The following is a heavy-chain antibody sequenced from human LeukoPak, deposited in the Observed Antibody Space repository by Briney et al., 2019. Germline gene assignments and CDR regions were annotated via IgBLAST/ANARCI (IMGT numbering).Heavy chain of an antibody. CDR3: TRESNGRRDN. D-gene: IGHD2-8*01. V-gene: IGHV1-8*01. Sequence: ASVKVSCKASGYTFTSCDINWVRQATAQGLEWMGWMNPNSGNTGYGQSFQGRITMTRDISIGTAYMELSNLTSEDTAIYYCTRESNGRRDNWGQGTLVTVSA. CDR1: GYTFTSCD. CDR2: MNPNSGNT. J-gene: IGHJ4*02.